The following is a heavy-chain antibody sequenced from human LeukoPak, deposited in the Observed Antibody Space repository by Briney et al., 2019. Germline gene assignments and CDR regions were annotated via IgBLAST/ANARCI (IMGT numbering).Heavy chain of an antibody. Sequence: GGSLRLSCAASGFTFSSYGMHWVRQAPGKGLEWVAVISHDGSNKYYADSVKGRFTISRDNSKNTLYLQMNSLRAEDTAVYYCAKGAAGGYYYDSSGYYPSLTYYFDYWGQGTLVTVSS. V-gene: IGHV3-30*18. CDR2: ISHDGSNK. D-gene: IGHD3-22*01. J-gene: IGHJ4*02. CDR1: GFTFSSYG. CDR3: AKGAAGGYYYDSSGYYPSLTYYFDY.